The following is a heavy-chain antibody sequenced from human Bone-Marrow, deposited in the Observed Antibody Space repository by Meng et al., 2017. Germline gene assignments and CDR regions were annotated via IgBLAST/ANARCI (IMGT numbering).Heavy chain of an antibody. Sequence: VPLVESGGGLGHPGASLRLSCAVSGFSFITFWMHWVRQAPGKGLVWVSHINTVGSTTTYADSVKGRFTISRDNAKNTLYLQMNSLTAEDTAVYYCAREGSVTTDYWGQGTLVTVSS. CDR2: INTVGSTT. CDR3: AREGSVTTDY. V-gene: IGHV3-74*01. J-gene: IGHJ4*02. D-gene: IGHD4-17*01. CDR1: GFSFITFW.